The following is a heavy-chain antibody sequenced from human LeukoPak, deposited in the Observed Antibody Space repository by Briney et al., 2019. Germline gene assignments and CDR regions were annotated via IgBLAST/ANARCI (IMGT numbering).Heavy chain of an antibody. V-gene: IGHV4-31*03. CDR1: GGSISSGGYY. CDR3: ARGPPNIVVVPAAMKYFDY. D-gene: IGHD2-2*01. J-gene: IGHJ4*02. Sequence: SETLSLTCTVSGGSISSGGYYWSWIRQHPGKGLEWIGYIYYSGSTYYNPSLKSRVTISVDTSKNQFSLKLSSVTAADTAVYYCARGPPNIVVVPAAMKYFDYWGQGTLVTVSS. CDR2: IYYSGST.